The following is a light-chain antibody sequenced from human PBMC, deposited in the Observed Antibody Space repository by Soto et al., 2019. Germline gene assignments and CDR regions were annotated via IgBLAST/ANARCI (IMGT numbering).Light chain of an antibody. Sequence: EIVMTQSPATLSVSPGERATLSCRASQRLSSNLAWYQQKPGQAPRLLIYGVSTRATGVPARFSGSGSGTEFTLTISSLRSEDSAVYDCQQYKKWLALTFGGGTKVEIK. CDR1: QRLSSN. CDR3: QQYKKWLALT. CDR2: GVS. V-gene: IGKV3-15*01. J-gene: IGKJ4*01.